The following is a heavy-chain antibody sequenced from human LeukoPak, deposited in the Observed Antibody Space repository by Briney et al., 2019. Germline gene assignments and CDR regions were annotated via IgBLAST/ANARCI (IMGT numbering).Heavy chain of an antibody. D-gene: IGHD4-17*01. CDR2: ISGSGGTT. V-gene: IGHV3-23*01. CDR1: GFTFSNYG. J-gene: IGHJ4*02. Sequence: GGTLRLSCAASGFTFSNYGMNWVRQVPGKGLEWVSAISGSGGTTYYADSVKGRLTISRDNSKNTLYLQMNSLRAEDTAVYYCARGDYHSKFDYWGQGTLVTVSS. CDR3: ARGDYHSKFDY.